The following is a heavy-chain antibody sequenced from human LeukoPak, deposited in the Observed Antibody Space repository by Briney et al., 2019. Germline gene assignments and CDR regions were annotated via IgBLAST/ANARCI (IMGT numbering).Heavy chain of an antibody. CDR1: GFTFSSYA. CDR2: ISSDGRTE. Sequence: GGSLRLSCAASGFTFSSYAMSWVRQGPGKGLEWVAFISSDGRTEYNADSVKGRFTISRDNSKNTLYLQMNSLTTEDTAVYYCARGWGSGAWLIDSWGQGTLVSVSS. D-gene: IGHD3-16*01. V-gene: IGHV3-30*04. J-gene: IGHJ4*02. CDR3: ARGWGSGAWLIDS.